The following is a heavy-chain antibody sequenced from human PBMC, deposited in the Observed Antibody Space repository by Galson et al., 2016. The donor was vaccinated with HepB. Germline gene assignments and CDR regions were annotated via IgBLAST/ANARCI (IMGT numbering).Heavy chain of an antibody. D-gene: IGHD6-19*01. J-gene: IGHJ4*02. V-gene: IGHV3-69-1*01. CDR3: ATAYRSGWSLDY. CDR1: GFSFSTCA. Sequence: SLRLSCAASGFSFSTCAMTWVRQAPGKGLEWVAAISGSSSIYYADSVKGRFAISRDNAKNSVYLQINSLRAEDTAVYYCATAYRSGWSLDYWGRGTLVTVSA. CDR2: ISGSSSI.